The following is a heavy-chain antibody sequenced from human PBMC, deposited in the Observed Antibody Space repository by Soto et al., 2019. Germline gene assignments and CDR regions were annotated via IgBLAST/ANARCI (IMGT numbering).Heavy chain of an antibody. D-gene: IGHD1-1*01. CDR1: GFTFTSSA. CDR3: AADTGTTPDAFDI. CDR2: IVVGSGNT. Sequence: SVKVSCKASGFTFTSSAMQWVRQARGQRLEWIGWIVVGSGNTNYAQKFQERVTITRDMSTSTAYMELSSLRSEDTAVYYCAADTGTTPDAFDIWGQGTMVTVSS. V-gene: IGHV1-58*02. J-gene: IGHJ3*02.